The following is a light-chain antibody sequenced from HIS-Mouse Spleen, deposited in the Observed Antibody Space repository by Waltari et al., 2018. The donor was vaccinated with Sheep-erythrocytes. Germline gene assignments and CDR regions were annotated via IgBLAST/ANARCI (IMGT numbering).Light chain of an antibody. Sequence: QSALTQPRSVSGSPGQSVTIPCTGTSSDVGGYNYVPRYQQHPGKAPKLMIYDVSKRPSGVPDRFSGSKSGNTDSLTISGLQAEDEADYYCCSYAGSYNHVFATGTKVTVL. V-gene: IGLV2-11*01. J-gene: IGLJ1*01. CDR1: SSDVGGYNY. CDR3: CSYAGSYNHV. CDR2: DVS.